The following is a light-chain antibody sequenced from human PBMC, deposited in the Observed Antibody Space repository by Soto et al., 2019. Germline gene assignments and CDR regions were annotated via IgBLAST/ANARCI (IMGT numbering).Light chain of an antibody. J-gene: IGKJ2*01. CDR1: QSISIW. Sequence: DIPLTQSRSTLSASVGDRVTNPCCASQSISIWLAWYQQKPGKAPKLLMYKASSLEGGVPSTFSGSGSGTEFTLSISSLQPDDFATYYCQQYYGSPYTFGQGTKLEI. CDR3: QQYYGSPYT. CDR2: KAS. V-gene: IGKV1-5*03.